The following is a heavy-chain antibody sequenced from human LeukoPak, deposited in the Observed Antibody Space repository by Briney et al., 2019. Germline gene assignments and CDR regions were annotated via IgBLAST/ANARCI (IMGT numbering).Heavy chain of an antibody. CDR2: IIPILGIA. CDR1: GGTFSSYA. J-gene: IGHJ4*02. CDR3: ASEYYDILTGPPDY. V-gene: IGHV1-69*04. D-gene: IGHD3-9*01. Sequence: SVKVSCKASGGTFSSYAISWVRQAPGQGLEWMGRIIPILGIANYAQKFQGRVTITADKSTSTAYMELSSLRSEDTAVYYCASEYYDILTGPPDYWGQGTLVTVSS.